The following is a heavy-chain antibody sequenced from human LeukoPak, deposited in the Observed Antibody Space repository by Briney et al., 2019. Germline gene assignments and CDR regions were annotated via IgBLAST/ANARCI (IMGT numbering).Heavy chain of an antibody. CDR1: GYTFTGYY. D-gene: IGHD6-13*01. CDR2: INPNSGGT. J-gene: IGHJ6*03. V-gene: IGHV1-2*06. CDR3: ARGSSWYDYYYYMDV. Sequence: ASVKISCKASGYTFTGYYMHWMRQAPGQGLEWMGRINPNSGGTNYAQKFQGRVTMTRDTSISTAYMELSRLRSDDTAVYYCARGSSWYDYYYYMDVWGKGTTVTVSS.